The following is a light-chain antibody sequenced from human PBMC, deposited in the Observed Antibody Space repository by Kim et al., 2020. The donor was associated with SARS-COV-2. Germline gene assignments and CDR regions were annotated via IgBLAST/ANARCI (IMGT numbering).Light chain of an antibody. CDR3: QQYYSFPLT. Sequence: SASVGDRVTITCRADQVISDSLAWYQQKSGKAPKLLLYAASRLQSGVPSRFSGSGSGADYTLTIGSLQPEDFATYYCQQYYSFPLTFGGGTKLEI. CDR2: AAS. J-gene: IGKJ4*01. CDR1: QVISDS. V-gene: IGKV1-NL1*01.